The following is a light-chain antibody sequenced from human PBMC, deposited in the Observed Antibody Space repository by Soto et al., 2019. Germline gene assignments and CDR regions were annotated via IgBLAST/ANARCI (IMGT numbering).Light chain of an antibody. CDR3: QQTYRRRT. V-gene: IGKV1-39*01. CDR2: AAS. CDR1: QSISYN. Sequence: IQMHQSPFPLSAFVADTVTITCRANQSISYNLNWYQHKPGKAPKLLIYAASSLQSGVPSRFSGSGSGTDFTLTISSLQPEDFATYYCQQTYRRRTSGQGTKVDI. J-gene: IGKJ1*01.